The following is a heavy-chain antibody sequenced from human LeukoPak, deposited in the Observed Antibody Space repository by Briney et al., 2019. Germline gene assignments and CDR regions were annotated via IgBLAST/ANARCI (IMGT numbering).Heavy chain of an antibody. CDR2: ISDDETYK. D-gene: IGHD5-12*01. Sequence: GRSLRLSCAASGFTFNSYSMHWVRQAPGKGLEWMTAISDDETYKFYADSVKGRFTISRDNSKNTLYLQMNSLRAEDTAVYYCARDGYSYNDYGGIDYWGQGTLVTVSS. CDR3: ARDGYSYNDYGGIDY. V-gene: IGHV3-30-3*01. J-gene: IGHJ4*02. CDR1: GFTFNSYS.